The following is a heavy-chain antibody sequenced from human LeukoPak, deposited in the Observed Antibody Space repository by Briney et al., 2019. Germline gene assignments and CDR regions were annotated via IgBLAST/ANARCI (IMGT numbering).Heavy chain of an antibody. J-gene: IGHJ5*02. Sequence: PSETLSLTCTVSGGSISSYYWSWIRQPAGKGLELIGRIYPSGSTNYNPSLKSRVTMSVDTSKNQFSLKLSSVTAADTAVYYCARAPTGTGGWNWFDPWGQETLVTVSS. CDR1: GGSISSYY. CDR2: IYPSGST. D-gene: IGHD1-1*01. V-gene: IGHV4-4*07. CDR3: ARAPTGTGGWNWFDP.